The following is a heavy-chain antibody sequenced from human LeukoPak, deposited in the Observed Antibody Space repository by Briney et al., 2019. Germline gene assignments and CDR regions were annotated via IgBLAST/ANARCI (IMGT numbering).Heavy chain of an antibody. CDR2: INTYNGNT. J-gene: IGHJ4*01. V-gene: IGHV1-18*01. CDR1: DYIFNRYS. Sequence: GASVKVSCKSSDYIFNRYSITWVRQAPGQGLEWMGWINTYNGNTNYAQDFQERVTMTTDTSTNTAYMELKSLRSDDTAVYFCARVIRFLEYLSPYYFDSWATEPWSPSPQ. CDR3: ARVIRFLEYLSPYYFDS. D-gene: IGHD3-3*01.